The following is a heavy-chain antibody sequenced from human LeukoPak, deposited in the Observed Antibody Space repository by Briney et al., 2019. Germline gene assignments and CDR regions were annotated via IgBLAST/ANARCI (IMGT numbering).Heavy chain of an antibody. CDR3: ARVLLWFGEPSDFDY. CDR1: GFTFSSYA. V-gene: IGHV3-30*04. D-gene: IGHD3-10*01. J-gene: IGHJ4*02. CDR2: ISYDGSNK. Sequence: GGSLRLSCAASGFTFSSYAMHWVRQAPGKGLEWVAVISYDGSNKYYADSVKGRFTISRDNSKNTLYLQMNSLRAEGTAVYYCARVLLWFGEPSDFDYWGQGTLVTVSS.